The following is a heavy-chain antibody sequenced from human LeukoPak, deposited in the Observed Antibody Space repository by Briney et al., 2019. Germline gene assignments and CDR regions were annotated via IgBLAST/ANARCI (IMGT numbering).Heavy chain of an antibody. CDR2: ISGSGGST. Sequence: PGGSLRLSCAASGFTFSSYAMSWVRQAPGKGLEWVSAISGSGGSTYYADSVKGRFTISRDNSKNTLYLQMNSLRAEDTAVYYCARDKIVGPTNFDYWGQGTLVTVSS. J-gene: IGHJ4*02. CDR1: GFTFSSYA. V-gene: IGHV3-23*01. D-gene: IGHD1-26*01. CDR3: ARDKIVGPTNFDY.